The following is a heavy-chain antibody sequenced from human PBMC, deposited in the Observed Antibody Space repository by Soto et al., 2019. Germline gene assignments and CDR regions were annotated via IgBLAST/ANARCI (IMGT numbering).Heavy chain of an antibody. CDR2: ISGSGGST. Sequence: LRLSGAASGFTFSSYAMSWVRQAPGKGLEWVSAISGSGGSTYYADSVKGRFTISRDNSKNTLYLQMNSLRAEDTAVYYCAKGSDIVVVVAANFFDYWGKGALVTVSS. J-gene: IGHJ4*02. CDR3: AKGSDIVVVVAANFFDY. D-gene: IGHD2-15*01. V-gene: IGHV3-23*01. CDR1: GFTFSSYA.